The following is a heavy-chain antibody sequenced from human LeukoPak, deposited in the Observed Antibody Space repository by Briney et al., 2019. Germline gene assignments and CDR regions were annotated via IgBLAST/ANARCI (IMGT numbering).Heavy chain of an antibody. CDR3: ARDTKRSRARWENLGFDP. V-gene: IGHV1-18*01. CDR1: GYTFTSYG. CDR2: IITYNGNT. Sequence: GASVKVSCKASGYTFTSYGISWVRQAPGQGLEWMGYIITYNGNTNYVQKLQGRVTMTTDTSTSTAYMELRSLRADDTAVDYCARDTKRSRARWENLGFDPWGQGTLVTVSS. J-gene: IGHJ5*02. D-gene: IGHD1-26*01.